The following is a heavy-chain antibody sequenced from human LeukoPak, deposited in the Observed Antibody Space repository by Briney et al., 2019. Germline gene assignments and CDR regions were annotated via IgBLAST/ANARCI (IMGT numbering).Heavy chain of an antibody. CDR2: IYPGDSDT. V-gene: IGHV5-51*01. CDR3: ARLGTAVVARYFDY. Sequence: GESLKISCKGSGYIFTSYWIAWVRLMPGKGLEWMGSIYPGDSDTRYSPSFQGQVTISADKSISTAYLQWRGLRASDIAMYYCARLGTAVVARYFDYWGRGTLVTVSS. J-gene: IGHJ4*02. D-gene: IGHD5-18*01. CDR1: GYIFTSYW.